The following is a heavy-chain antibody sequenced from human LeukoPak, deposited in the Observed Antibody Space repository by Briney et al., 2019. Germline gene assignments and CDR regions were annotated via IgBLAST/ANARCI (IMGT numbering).Heavy chain of an antibody. V-gene: IGHV4-34*01. J-gene: IGHJ5*02. CDR1: GGSFSGYY. Sequence: SETLSLTCAVYGGSFSGYYWSWIRQPPGKGLEWIGETTHSGSTNYNPSLKRRVTISVDTSKNQLSLKLSSVTAADTAVYYCARPYYYDSRIDPWGQGILVTVSS. D-gene: IGHD3-22*01. CDR3: ARPYYYDSRIDP. CDR2: TTHSGST.